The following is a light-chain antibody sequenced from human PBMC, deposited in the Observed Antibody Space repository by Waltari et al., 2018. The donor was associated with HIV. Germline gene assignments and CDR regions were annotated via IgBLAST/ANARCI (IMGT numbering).Light chain of an antibody. CDR2: YVD. V-gene: IGLV2-14*03. CDR3: ASFTGDDTLL. Sequence: SAVTQPASVSGLPGHAITISCTGGESDVGIYHFVSWYQQHPGRVPRLILYYVDSRAPGISDRFSGSRSGPTASLNISRLRAEDEADYYCASFTGDDTLLFGGGTKVTVL. J-gene: IGLJ3*02. CDR1: ESDVGIYHF.